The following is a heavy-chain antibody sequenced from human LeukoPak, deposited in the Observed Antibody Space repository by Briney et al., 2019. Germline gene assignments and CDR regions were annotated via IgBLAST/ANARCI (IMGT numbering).Heavy chain of an antibody. CDR2: INHSGST. CDR3: ARADYGGKRYYYFDY. Sequence: SETLSLTCAVYGGSFSGYYWSWIRQPPGKGLEWIGEINHSGSTNYNPSLKSRVTISVDTPKNQFSLKLSSVTAADTAVYYCARADYGGKRYYYFDYWGQGTLVTVSS. CDR1: GGSFSGYY. D-gene: IGHD4-23*01. J-gene: IGHJ4*02. V-gene: IGHV4-34*01.